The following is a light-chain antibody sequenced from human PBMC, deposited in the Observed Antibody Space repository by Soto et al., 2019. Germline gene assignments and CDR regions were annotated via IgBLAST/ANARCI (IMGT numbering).Light chain of an antibody. CDR1: QSVSSS. CDR3: QQRSSWPYT. CDR2: SAS. J-gene: IGKJ2*01. Sequence: EIVLTQSPATLSLSPGERATLSCRASQSVSSSLAWYQQKPGQSPRLLIYSASNRATGTPARFSGSGSGTDFTLTISSIEHEDFAVYHCQQRSSWPYTFGQGTKLEIK. V-gene: IGKV3-11*01.